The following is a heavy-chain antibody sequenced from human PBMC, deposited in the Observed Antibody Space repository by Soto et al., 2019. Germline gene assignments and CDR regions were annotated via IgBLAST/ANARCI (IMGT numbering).Heavy chain of an antibody. V-gene: IGHV4-59*01. Sequence: SETLSLTCAVSGGSISSYYWSWIRQPPGKGLEWIGYIYYSGSTNYNPSLKSRVTISVDTSKNQFSLKLSSVTAADTAVYYCARVGAFSSSWSYYYYGMDVWGQGTTVTVSS. J-gene: IGHJ6*02. CDR1: GGSISSYY. D-gene: IGHD6-13*01. CDR3: ARVGAFSSSWSYYYYGMDV. CDR2: IYYSGST.